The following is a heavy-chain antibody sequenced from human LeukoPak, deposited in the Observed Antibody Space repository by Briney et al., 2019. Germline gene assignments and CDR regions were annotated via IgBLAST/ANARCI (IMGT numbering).Heavy chain of an antibody. CDR1: GGTFSSYA. Sequence: SVKVSCKASGGTFSSYAISWVRQAPGQGLEWMGGIIPIFGTANYAQKFQGRVTITADKSTSTAYMELSSLRSEDTAVYYCARDNSIADRGWWFDPWGQGTLVTVSS. V-gene: IGHV1-69*06. J-gene: IGHJ5*02. D-gene: IGHD4-23*01. CDR3: ARDNSIADRGWWFDP. CDR2: IIPIFGTA.